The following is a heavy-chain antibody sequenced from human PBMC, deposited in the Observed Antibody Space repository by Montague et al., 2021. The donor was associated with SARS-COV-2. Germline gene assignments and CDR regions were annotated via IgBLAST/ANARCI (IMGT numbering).Heavy chain of an antibody. J-gene: IGHJ4*02. Sequence: SETLSLTCTVSGYSISSGYYWGWIRQPPGKGLEWIGSIYHSGSTXXNPALKSRVTISVDTSKNRFSLKLSSVTAADTAVYYCAEGEWELPNYWGQGTLVTVSS. V-gene: IGHV4-38-2*02. D-gene: IGHD1-26*01. CDR1: GYSISSGYY. CDR2: IYHSGST. CDR3: AEGEWELPNY.